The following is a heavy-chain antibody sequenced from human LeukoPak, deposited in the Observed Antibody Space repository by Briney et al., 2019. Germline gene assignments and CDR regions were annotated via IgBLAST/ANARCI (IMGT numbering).Heavy chain of an antibody. CDR2: FDPEDGET. V-gene: IGHV1-24*01. J-gene: IGHJ4*02. Sequence: ASVTVSCTVSGYTLTELSMHWVRQAPGKALEWMGGFDPEDGETIYAQKFQGRVTMTENTSTDTAYMELSSLGSETPAVISCATIGHNFWSGYSAPPRFPYWGRGTLVTVSS. CDR1: GYTLTELS. CDR3: ATIGHNFWSGYSAPPRFPY. D-gene: IGHD3-3*01.